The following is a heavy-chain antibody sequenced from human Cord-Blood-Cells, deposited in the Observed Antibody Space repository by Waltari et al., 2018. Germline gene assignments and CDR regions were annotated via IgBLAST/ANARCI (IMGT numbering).Heavy chain of an antibody. CDR2: MNPNSGNT. Sequence: QVQLVQSGAEVKKPGASVKVSCKASGYTFTSYDINWVRQATGQGLEWMGWMNPNSGNTGYAQKCQGRVTMTRNTSISTAYMGLGSLRSEDTAVYYWARVAVAGTEGYYYYGMDVWGQGTTVTVSS. V-gene: IGHV1-8*01. CDR3: ARVAVAGTEGYYYYGMDV. D-gene: IGHD6-19*01. CDR1: GYTFTSYD. J-gene: IGHJ6*02.